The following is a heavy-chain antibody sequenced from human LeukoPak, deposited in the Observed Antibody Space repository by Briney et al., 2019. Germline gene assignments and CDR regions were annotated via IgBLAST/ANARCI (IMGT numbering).Heavy chain of an antibody. CDR2: ISYDGSNK. D-gene: IGHD1-26*01. Sequence: GGSLRLSCAASGFTFSSYAMHWVRQAPGKGLEWVAVISYDGSNKYYADSVKGRFTISRDNSKNSLYLQMNSLRTEDTALYYCAKDIASVGATLFYYYYYGMDVWGQGTTVTVSS. CDR1: GFTFSSYA. CDR3: AKDIASVGATLFYYYYYGMDV. J-gene: IGHJ6*02. V-gene: IGHV3-30*01.